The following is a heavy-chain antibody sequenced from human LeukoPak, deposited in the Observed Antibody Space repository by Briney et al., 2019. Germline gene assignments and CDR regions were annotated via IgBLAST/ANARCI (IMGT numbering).Heavy chain of an antibody. Sequence: SETLSLTCTVSGGSISSYYWSWIRQPAGKGLEWIGRIYTSGSTNYNPSLKSRVTMSVDTSKNQFSLKLSSVTAADTAVYYCARDHPYLYGGNSLVMSFDIWGQGTMVTVSS. V-gene: IGHV4-4*07. D-gene: IGHD4-23*01. CDR3: ARDHPYLYGGNSLVMSFDI. CDR1: GGSISSYY. J-gene: IGHJ3*02. CDR2: IYTSGST.